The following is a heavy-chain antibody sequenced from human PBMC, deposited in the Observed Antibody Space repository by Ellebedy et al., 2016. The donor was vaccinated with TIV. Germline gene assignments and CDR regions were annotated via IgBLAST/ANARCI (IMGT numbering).Heavy chain of an antibody. CDR2: IIPGNGNT. V-gene: IGHV1-3*01. CDR1: GYTFTNHG. CDR3: ARSGVAPPGNWFDS. Sequence: AASVKVSCKASGYTFTNHGVHWVRQAPGQSLEWLGWIIPGNGNTKYSQKFQGRITITWDTSASTAYVELNGLTSEDAAVYYCARSGVAPPGNWFDSWGQGTLVTVSS. J-gene: IGHJ5*01. D-gene: IGHD2-15*01.